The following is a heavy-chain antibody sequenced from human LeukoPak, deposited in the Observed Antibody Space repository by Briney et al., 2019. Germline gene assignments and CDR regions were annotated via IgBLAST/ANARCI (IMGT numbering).Heavy chain of an antibody. CDR1: GGSISSGAYY. J-gene: IGHJ3*02. V-gene: IGHV4-39*07. D-gene: IGHD2/OR15-2a*01. Sequence: SETLSLTCTVSGGSISSGAYYWSWIRQPPGKGLEWIGEINHSGSTTYNPSLKSRVTISVHTSKNEFSLKLSSVTAADTAVYYCARGRNIHAFDIWGQGTMVTVSS. CDR2: INHSGST. CDR3: ARGRNIHAFDI.